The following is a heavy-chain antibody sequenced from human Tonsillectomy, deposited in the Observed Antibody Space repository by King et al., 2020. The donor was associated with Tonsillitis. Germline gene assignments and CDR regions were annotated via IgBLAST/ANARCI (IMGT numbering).Heavy chain of an antibody. CDR1: GDSISSYY. D-gene: IGHD4-17*01. CDR3: ARQEGDYGDAFHI. V-gene: IGHV4-59*08. Sequence: VQLQESGPGLVKPSETLSLSCTVSGDSISSYYWSWIRQPPGKGLEWIGYIYYSGNTNYNPSLKSRVTISVDTSKNQFSLKLRSVTAADTAVYDCARQEGDYGDAFHIWGQGTMVTVSS. CDR2: IYYSGNT. J-gene: IGHJ3*02.